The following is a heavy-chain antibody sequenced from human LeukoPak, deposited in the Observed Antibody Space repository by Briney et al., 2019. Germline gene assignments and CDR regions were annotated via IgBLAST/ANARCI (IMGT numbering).Heavy chain of an antibody. CDR1: GYTFTGYY. D-gene: IGHD6-13*01. CDR2: INPNSGGT. CDR3: AREGAAGTTTIPLFDP. Sequence: ASVKVSCKASGYTFTGYYMHWVRQAPGQGLEWMGWINPNSGGTNYAQKFQGRVTMTRDTSISTAYMELSRLRSDDTAVYYCAREGAAGTTTIPLFDPWGQGTLVNVSS. V-gene: IGHV1-2*02. J-gene: IGHJ5*02.